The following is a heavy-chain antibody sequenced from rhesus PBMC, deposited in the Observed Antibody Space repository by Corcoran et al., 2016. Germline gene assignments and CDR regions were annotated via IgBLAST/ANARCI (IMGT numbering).Heavy chain of an antibody. D-gene: IGHD5-12*01. CDR3: ARYRIQGFDY. J-gene: IGHJ4*01. Sequence: QVQLQESGPGLVKPSETLSLTCAVSGGSFSSYWRSWIGQPPGKGLEWIGEINGTSGGPTYNPSLRSRVTISKDASKNQFSLKLSSVTAADTAVYYCARYRIQGFDYWGQGVLVTVSS. CDR2: INGTSGGP. CDR1: GGSFSSYW. V-gene: IGHV4-80*01.